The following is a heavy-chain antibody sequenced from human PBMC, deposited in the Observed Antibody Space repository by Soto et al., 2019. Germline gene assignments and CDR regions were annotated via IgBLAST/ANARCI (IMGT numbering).Heavy chain of an antibody. CDR2: IYYSGST. CDR3: ARVVPPYLVVAATPNWFDP. D-gene: IGHD2-15*01. V-gene: IGHV4-39*07. Sequence: SETLSLTCTVSGGSISSSSYYWGWIRQPPGKGLEWIGSIYYSGSTYYNPSLKSRVTISVDTSKNQFSLKLSSVTAADTAVYYCARVVPPYLVVAATPNWFDPWGQGTLVTVSS. J-gene: IGHJ5*02. CDR1: GGSISSSSYY.